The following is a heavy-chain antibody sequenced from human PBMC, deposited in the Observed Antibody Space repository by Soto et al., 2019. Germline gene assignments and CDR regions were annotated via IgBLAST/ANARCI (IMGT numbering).Heavy chain of an antibody. CDR2: INPSGGST. V-gene: IGHV1-46*01. D-gene: IGHD4-17*01. CDR1: GYTFTSYY. CDR3: ARISRIGDMTSVTTLACAI. Sequence: QVQLVQSGAEVKKPGASVKVSCKASGYTFTSYYMHWVRQAPGQGLEWMGIINPSGGSTSYAQKFLVRVTMTRDTSTSTAYMERSSLRSEDTAVYYCARISRIGDMTSVTTLACAIWGQGTMVAVSS. J-gene: IGHJ3*02.